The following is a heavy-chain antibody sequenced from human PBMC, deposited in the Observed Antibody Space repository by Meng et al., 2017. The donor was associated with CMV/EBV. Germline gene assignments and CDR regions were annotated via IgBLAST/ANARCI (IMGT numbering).Heavy chain of an antibody. J-gene: IGHJ5*02. CDR1: GGTFSSYA. CDR2: IIPILGIA. V-gene: IGHV1-69*10. Sequence: SVKVSCKASGGTFSSYAISWVRQAPGQGLEWMGGIIPILGIANYAQKFQGRVTITADKSTSTAYLELSSLRSEDTAVYYCARDRRAVQLERRGWFDPWGQGTLVTVSS. D-gene: IGHD1-1*01. CDR3: ARDRRAVQLERRGWFDP.